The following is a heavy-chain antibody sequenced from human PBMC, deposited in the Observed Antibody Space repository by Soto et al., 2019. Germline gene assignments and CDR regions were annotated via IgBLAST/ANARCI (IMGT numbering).Heavy chain of an antibody. CDR3: ARDGAVADTDAFDI. J-gene: IGHJ3*02. CDR1: GFTFSDYY. Sequence: QVQLVESGGGLVKPGGSLRLSCAASGFTFSDYYMSWIRQAPGKGLEWVSYISISGSTIYYADSVKVRFTISRDNDKNSLDLQINSLRAEDTAVYYCARDGAVADTDAFDIWGQGTMVTVSS. V-gene: IGHV3-11*01. CDR2: ISISGSTI. D-gene: IGHD6-19*01.